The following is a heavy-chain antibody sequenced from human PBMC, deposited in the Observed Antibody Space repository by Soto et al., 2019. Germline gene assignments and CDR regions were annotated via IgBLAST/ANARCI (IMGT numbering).Heavy chain of an antibody. J-gene: IGHJ6*02. CDR2: IYYSGST. CDR3: ARERNYDSSGYSCYYGMDV. Sequence: QVQLQESGPGLVKPSQTLSLTCTVSGGSISSGGYYWSWIRQHPGKGLEWSGYIYYSGSTYYNPSLKSRITISVDTSKTQFSLKLSSVTGADTAVYYCARERNYDSSGYSCYYGMDVWGQGTTVTVSS. D-gene: IGHD3-22*01. CDR1: GGSISSGGYY. V-gene: IGHV4-31*03.